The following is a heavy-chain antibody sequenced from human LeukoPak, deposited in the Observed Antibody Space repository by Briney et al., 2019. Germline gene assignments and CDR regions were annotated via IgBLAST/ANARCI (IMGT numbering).Heavy chain of an antibody. D-gene: IGHD2-2*01. CDR3: ARGYCSSTSCSPVYFDY. Sequence: PGGSLRLSCAASGFTFSSYWMSWVRQAPGKGLEWVANIKQDGSEKYYVDSVKGRFTISRDNSKNTLYLQMNSLRAEDTAVYYCARGYCSSTSCSPVYFDYWGQGTLVTVSS. V-gene: IGHV3-7*03. CDR2: IKQDGSEK. CDR1: GFTFSSYW. J-gene: IGHJ4*02.